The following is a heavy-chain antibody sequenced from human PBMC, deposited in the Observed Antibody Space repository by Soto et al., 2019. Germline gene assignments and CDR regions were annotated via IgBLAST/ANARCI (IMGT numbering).Heavy chain of an antibody. D-gene: IGHD3-22*01. CDR2: VYYSGFT. CDR3: ARDPDGDYSDSSALDV. J-gene: IGHJ3*01. CDR1: GGSISSYN. V-gene: IGHV4-59*01. Sequence: QVQLQESGPGLVKPSETLSLTCMVSGGSISSYNWNWIRQPPGKGLEWIGSVYYSGFTSYNPSLKSRVTISAGTSKNQFSLKLRSVTAADTAVYYCARDPDGDYSDSSALDVWGQGTLVNVSS.